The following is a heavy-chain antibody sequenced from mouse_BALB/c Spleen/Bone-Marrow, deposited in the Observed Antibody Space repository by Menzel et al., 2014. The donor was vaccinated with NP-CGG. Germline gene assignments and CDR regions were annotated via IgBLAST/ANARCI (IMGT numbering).Heavy chain of an antibody. CDR2: ISNGGGST. CDR1: GFTFSDYY. V-gene: IGHV5-12*02. Sequence: EVKLVESGGGLVQPGGSLKLSCATSGFTFSDYYMYWVRQTPEKRLEWVAYISNGGGSTYYPDTVKGRFTISRDNAKNTLYLRMSRLKSEDTAMYYCARHLYGNYGAMDYWGQGTSVTVSP. D-gene: IGHD2-1*01. CDR3: ARHLYGNYGAMDY. J-gene: IGHJ4*01.